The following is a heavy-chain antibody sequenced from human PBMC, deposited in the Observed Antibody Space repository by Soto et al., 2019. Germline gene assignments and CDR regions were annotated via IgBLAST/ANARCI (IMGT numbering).Heavy chain of an antibody. D-gene: IGHD3-16*01. CDR2: IRSKGYGETP. CDR3: SRDLPTSYGAAQVQDV. J-gene: IGHJ6*02. V-gene: IGHV3-49*04. CDR1: GFIFGDFA. Sequence: EVQLVESGGDWVQPGRSLRLSCRGSGFIFGDFAISWVRQAPGKGPEWIGFIRSKGYGETPEYAASVDGRFIISRENSKSLAYLQMNSLKIEDTAVYYCSRDLPTSYGAAQVQDVWGPGTTVIVSS.